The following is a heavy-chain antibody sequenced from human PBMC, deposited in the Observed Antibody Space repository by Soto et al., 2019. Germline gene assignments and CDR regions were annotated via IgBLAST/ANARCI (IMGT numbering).Heavy chain of an antibody. CDR3: AHRQGQGQWLVRRQVDWFEP. Sequence: QITLKESGPTLVKPTQTLTLTCTFSGFSLSTSGVGVGWIRQPPGKALEWLALIYWNDDKRYSPSLINRLTITKDTSKNQVVLAMTNMDPVDTATYYCAHRQGQGQWLVRRQVDWFEPWGQGTLVTVSS. V-gene: IGHV2-5*01. CDR1: GFSLSTSGVG. J-gene: IGHJ5*02. D-gene: IGHD6-19*01. CDR2: IYWNDDK.